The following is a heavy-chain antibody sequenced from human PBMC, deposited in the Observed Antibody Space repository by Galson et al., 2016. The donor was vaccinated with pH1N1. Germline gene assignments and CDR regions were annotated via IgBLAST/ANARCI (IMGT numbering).Heavy chain of an antibody. CDR1: GFTFSSYP. Sequence: SLRLSCAASGFTFSSYPTNWVRQAPGKGLGWVASISRNSGSIYYRDTVKGRFTISRDNAKNSLFLQMNTLRAEDTAVYFCAREDSSGYGYFDYWGQGTLVTVSS. V-gene: IGHV3-21*01. D-gene: IGHD3-22*01. CDR3: AREDSSGYGYFDY. J-gene: IGHJ4*02. CDR2: ISRNSGSI.